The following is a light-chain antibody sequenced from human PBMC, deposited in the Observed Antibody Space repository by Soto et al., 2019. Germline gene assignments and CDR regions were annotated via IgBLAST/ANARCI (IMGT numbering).Light chain of an antibody. J-gene: IGLJ2*01. CDR1: SSDVGSYNL. V-gene: IGLV2-23*01. CDR2: EGS. Sequence: QSALTQPASVSGSPGQSITISCTGTSSDVGSYNLVSWYQQQPGKAPKLMIYEGSKRPSGVSNRFSGSKSGNTASLTISGLQAEDDADYYCCSYAGSSTYVVFGGGTKLTVL. CDR3: CSYAGSSTYVV.